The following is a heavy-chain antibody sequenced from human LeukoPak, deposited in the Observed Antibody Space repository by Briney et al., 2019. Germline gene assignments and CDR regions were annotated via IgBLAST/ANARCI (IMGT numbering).Heavy chain of an antibody. CDR3: TRDQTPYN. Sequence: SLRLSCAASGFSFTNYYMSWFRQAPGKGLEWVGFIRSKAYGGTTEYAASVKGRFTISRDDSKSIAYLQMNSLKTEDTAVYYCTRDQTPYNWGQGTLVTVSS. V-gene: IGHV3-49*03. D-gene: IGHD2-15*01. CDR1: GFSFTNYY. J-gene: IGHJ4*02. CDR2: IRSKAYGGTT.